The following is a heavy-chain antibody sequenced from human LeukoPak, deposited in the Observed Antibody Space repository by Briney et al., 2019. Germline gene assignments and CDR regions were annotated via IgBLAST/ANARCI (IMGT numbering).Heavy chain of an antibody. V-gene: IGHV4-31*03. Sequence: SQTLSLTCTVSGGSITSDGYYWSWIRQHPGKGLEWIGAIYYTGSTYYNPSLKSRGTISVDTSKNHFSLKLTSVTAADTAVYYCARGTGGAAAADFDPWGQGTLVTVSS. CDR1: GGSITSDGYY. D-gene: IGHD6-13*01. J-gene: IGHJ5*02. CDR3: ARGTGGAAAADFDP. CDR2: IYYTGST.